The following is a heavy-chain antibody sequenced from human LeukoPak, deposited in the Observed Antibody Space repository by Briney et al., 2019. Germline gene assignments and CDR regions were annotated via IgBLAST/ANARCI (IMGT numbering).Heavy chain of an antibody. J-gene: IGHJ6*02. CDR2: IYYGGST. CDR3: ARAGCSGGSCYKYYHGMDV. Sequence: SETLSLTCTVSGGSISSYYWSWIRQPPGKGLEWIGYIYYGGSTNYNPSLKSRVTISVDTSKNQFSLKLSSVTAADTAVYYCARAGCSGGSCYKYYHGMDVWGQGTTVTVSS. CDR1: GGSISSYY. D-gene: IGHD2-15*01. V-gene: IGHV4-59*01.